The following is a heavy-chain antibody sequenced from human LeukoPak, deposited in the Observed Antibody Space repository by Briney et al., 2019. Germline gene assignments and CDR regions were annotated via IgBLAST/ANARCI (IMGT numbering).Heavy chain of an antibody. D-gene: IGHD3-9*01. CDR1: GGTFSSYA. CDR3: ARPHELYDILTGPLDY. Sequence: SVKVSCKASGGTFSSYAISWVRQAPGQGLEWMGGIIPIFGTANYAQKFLGRVTITADESTSTAYMELSSLRSEDTAVYYCARPHELYDILTGPLDYWGQGTLVTVSS. CDR2: IIPIFGTA. J-gene: IGHJ4*02. V-gene: IGHV1-69*13.